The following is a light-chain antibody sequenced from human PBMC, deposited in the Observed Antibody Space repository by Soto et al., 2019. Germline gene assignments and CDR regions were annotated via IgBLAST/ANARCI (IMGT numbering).Light chain of an antibody. V-gene: IGKV1-33*01. CDR3: QQFADLPLT. CDR1: HDISNS. CDR2: DAS. Sequence: DIQMTQSPSSLSASVGDRVTITCQASHDISNSLNWYQQKPGQAPKLLIFDASNLKTGVPSRFSGGGSGTDFTFTISSLQPEDIATFYCQQFADLPLTFGGGTKVEI. J-gene: IGKJ4*01.